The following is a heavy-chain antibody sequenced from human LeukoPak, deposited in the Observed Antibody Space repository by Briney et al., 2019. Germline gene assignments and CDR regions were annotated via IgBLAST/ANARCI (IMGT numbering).Heavy chain of an antibody. V-gene: IGHV3-30*18. CDR2: ISYDGSNK. CDR1: GSTFSSYG. CDR3: AKATPDSS. J-gene: IGHJ3*01. D-gene: IGHD3-22*01. Sequence: PGGSLRLSCAASGSTFSSYGMHWVRQAPGKGLEWVAVISYDGSNKYYADSVKGRFTISRDNSKNTLYLQMNSLRAEDTAVYYCAKATPDSSWGQGTMVTVSS.